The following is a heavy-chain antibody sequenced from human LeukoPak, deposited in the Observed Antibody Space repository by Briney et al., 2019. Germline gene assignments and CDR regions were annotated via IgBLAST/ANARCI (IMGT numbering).Heavy chain of an antibody. V-gene: IGHV4-59*11. Sequence: SETLSLTCTVSGGSINSHYWSWIRQPPGKGLEGIGHIYYRGTTKYIPSLKSRVTISLDMSKSQFSLKLTSATAADTAVYYCARSVATIFDYYMDVWGNGTTVTVSS. CDR1: GGSINSHY. D-gene: IGHD5-24*01. CDR2: IYYRGTT. CDR3: ARSVATIFDYYMDV. J-gene: IGHJ6*03.